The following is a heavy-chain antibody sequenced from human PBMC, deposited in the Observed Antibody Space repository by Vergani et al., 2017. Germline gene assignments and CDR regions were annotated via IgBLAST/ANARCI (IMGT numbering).Heavy chain of an antibody. CDR3: ARGVTTFGFCNY. CDR1: GFTFDDYA. D-gene: IGHD3-16*01. Sequence: VQLVESGGGLVQPGRSLRLSCAASGFTFDDYAMHWVRQAPGKGLEWVAVISYDGSNKYYADSVKGRFTISRDNSKNTLYLQMNSLRAEDTAVYYCARGVTTFGFCNYWGQGTLVTVSS. V-gene: IGHV3-30-3*01. CDR2: ISYDGSNK. J-gene: IGHJ4*02.